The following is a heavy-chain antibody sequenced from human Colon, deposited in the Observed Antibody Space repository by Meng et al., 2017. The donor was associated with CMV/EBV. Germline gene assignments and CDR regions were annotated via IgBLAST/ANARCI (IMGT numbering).Heavy chain of an antibody. CDR3: ARTITMVRGVTPSYYFDY. D-gene: IGHD3-10*01. Sequence: ASVKVSCKASGYTFTSYGISWVRQAPGQGLEWMGWISAYNGNTNYAQKLQGRVTMTTDTSTSTAYMELRSLRSDDTAVYYCARTITMVRGVTPSYYFDYWGQGTLVTVSS. CDR1: GYTFTSYG. CDR2: ISAYNGNT. V-gene: IGHV1-18*01. J-gene: IGHJ4*02.